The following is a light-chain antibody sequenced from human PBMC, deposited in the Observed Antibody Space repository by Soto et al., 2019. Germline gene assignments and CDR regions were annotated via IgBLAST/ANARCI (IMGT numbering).Light chain of an antibody. CDR3: QQSYRTPLT. J-gene: IGKJ4*01. CDR1: QNITTY. V-gene: IGKV1-39*01. Sequence: DIQMSQSPSSLSAFVGDRVTITCRASQNITTYLNWYQHRPGTAPKLLIYGATSLHTGVPSRFSGSGSGTDFTLTISSLQPEDFATYSCQQSYRTPLTFGGGTKVEI. CDR2: GAT.